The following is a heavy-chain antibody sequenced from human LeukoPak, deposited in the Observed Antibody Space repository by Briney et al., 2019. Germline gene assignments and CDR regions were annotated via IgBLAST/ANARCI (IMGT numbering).Heavy chain of an antibody. CDR2: IYYSGST. V-gene: IGHV4-59*01. CDR3: ARVSRDYGGAFDI. D-gene: IGHD4-17*01. J-gene: IGHJ3*02. Sequence: PSETLSLTCTVSGGSISSYYWSWIRQPPGKGLEWIGYIYYSGSTNYNPSLKSRVTISVDTSKNQFSLKLSSVTAADTAVYYCARVSRDYGGAFDIWGQGTMGTVSS. CDR1: GGSISSYY.